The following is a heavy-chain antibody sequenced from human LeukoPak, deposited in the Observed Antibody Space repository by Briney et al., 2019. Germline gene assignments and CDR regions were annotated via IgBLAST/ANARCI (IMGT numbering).Heavy chain of an antibody. V-gene: IGHV3-11*06. CDR3: ARARSRTVNGAFDI. Sequence: DSVKGRFTISRDNAKNSLYLQMNSLRAEDTAVYYCARARSRTVNGAFDIWGQGTMVTVSS. D-gene: IGHD3/OR15-3a*01. J-gene: IGHJ3*02.